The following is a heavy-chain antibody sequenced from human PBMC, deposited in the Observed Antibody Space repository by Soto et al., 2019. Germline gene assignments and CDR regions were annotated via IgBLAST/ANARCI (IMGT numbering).Heavy chain of an antibody. Sequence: PSETLSLTCTVSGGSVSSGSYYWSWIRQPPGKGLEWIGYIYYSGSTKYNPSLKSRVTISVDTSKNQFSLKLSSVTAADTAVYYCARDRVGGGWLVGESDSGQVPMSTFST. CDR1: GGSVSSGSYY. V-gene: IGHV4-61*01. CDR3: ARDRVGGGWLVGESD. CDR2: IYYSGST. J-gene: IGHJ4*02. D-gene: IGHD6-19*01.